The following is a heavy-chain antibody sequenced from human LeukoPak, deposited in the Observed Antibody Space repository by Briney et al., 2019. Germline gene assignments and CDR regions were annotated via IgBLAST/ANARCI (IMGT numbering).Heavy chain of an antibody. J-gene: IGHJ5*02. Sequence: GASVKVSCKASGYTFTGYYMHWVRQAPGQGLEWMGWINPNRGGTKYAQKFQGRVTMTRDTSISTAYMELSRLRSDDTAVYYCAREYSGSYFNWFDPWGQGTLVTVSS. CDR3: AREYSGSYFNWFDP. D-gene: IGHD1-26*01. CDR2: INPNRGGT. CDR1: GYTFTGYY. V-gene: IGHV1-2*02.